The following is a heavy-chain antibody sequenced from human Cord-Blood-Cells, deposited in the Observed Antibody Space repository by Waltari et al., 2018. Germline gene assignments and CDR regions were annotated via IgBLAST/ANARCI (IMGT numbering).Heavy chain of an antibody. CDR2: IYYSGST. CDR3: ARAYCGGDCYSYYYYYMDV. Sequence: QVQLQESGPGLVKPSETLSLTCTVSGGSTRSYYWRWIRQPPGQGLEWIGYIYYSGSTNYNPSLKSRVTISVDTSKNQFSLKLSSVTAADTAVYYCARAYCGGDCYSYYYYYMDVWGKGTTVTVSS. J-gene: IGHJ6*03. D-gene: IGHD2-21*02. V-gene: IGHV4-59*01. CDR1: GGSTRSYY.